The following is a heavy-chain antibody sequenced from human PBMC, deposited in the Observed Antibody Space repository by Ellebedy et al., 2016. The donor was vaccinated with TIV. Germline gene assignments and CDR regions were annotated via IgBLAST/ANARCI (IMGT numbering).Heavy chain of an antibody. CDR3: AKDKQYYYNSIGYYTH. CDR2: ISSSSSYI. D-gene: IGHD3-22*01. J-gene: IGHJ4*02. Sequence: GESLKISCAASGFTFRSYSMNWVRQAPGKGLEWVSSISSSSSYISYADSVKGRFTIARDNAKNSLYLQMNRLIAEDTALYYCAKDKQYYYNSIGYYTHWGQGTLVTVSS. V-gene: IGHV3-21*04. CDR1: GFTFRSYS.